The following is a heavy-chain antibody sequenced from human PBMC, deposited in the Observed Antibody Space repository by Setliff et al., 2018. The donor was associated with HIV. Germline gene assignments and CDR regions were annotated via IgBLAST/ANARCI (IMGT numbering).Heavy chain of an antibody. CDR3: ARDVDHMMAV. CDR1: GSSVTTDG. J-gene: IGHJ6*02. V-gene: IGHV1-18*01. CDR2: ISAYSDET. Sequence: ASVKVSCKPSGSSVTTDGCSWVREAPGKGVELMGVISAYSDETSYSXXXXGXLTMTTDTPTGTAYMELRSLRSDDTAVYYCARDVDHMMAVWGPGTPVXVSS.